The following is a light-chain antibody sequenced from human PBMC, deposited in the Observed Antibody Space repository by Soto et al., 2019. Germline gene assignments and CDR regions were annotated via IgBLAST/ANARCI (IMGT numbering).Light chain of an antibody. Sequence: EIVLTQSPDTLSLSPGERATLSCRASQSVSSSYFAWYQQKPGQAPRLLIYAASNRATGIPDRFSGSGSGTDFTLTINRLEPEDFAVYYCQQYGGLPGTFGQGTRVEIK. CDR2: AAS. CDR3: QQYGGLPGT. V-gene: IGKV3-20*01. J-gene: IGKJ1*01. CDR1: QSVSSSY.